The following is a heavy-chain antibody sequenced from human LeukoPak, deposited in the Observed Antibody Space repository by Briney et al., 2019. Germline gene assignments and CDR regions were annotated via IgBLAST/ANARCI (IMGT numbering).Heavy chain of an antibody. CDR2: LSGSGYNT. J-gene: IGHJ4*02. D-gene: IGHD2-15*01. Sequence: GGSLRLSCAASGFTFSSHALSWVRQAPGKGLEWVSSLSGSGYNTYYADSVKGRFTISRDNSKNTVYLQMNSLRAEDTAVYYCARTGVVVVAARFDYWGQGTLVTVSS. CDR3: ARTGVVVVAARFDY. CDR1: GFTFSSHA. V-gene: IGHV3-23*01.